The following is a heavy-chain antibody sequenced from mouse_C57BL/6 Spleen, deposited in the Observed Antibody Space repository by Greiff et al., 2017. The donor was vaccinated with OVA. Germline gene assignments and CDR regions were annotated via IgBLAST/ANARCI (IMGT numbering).Heavy chain of an antibody. Sequence: EVQLQQSGPELVKPGASVKISCKASGYTFTDYYMNWVKQRPGKSLEWIGDINPNNGGTSYNQKFKGKATLTVDKSYSTASLELRSLPSENSAVYYVANPTGTWDFCVWGTGTTVTVAS. D-gene: IGHD4-1*02. CDR1: GYTFTDYY. V-gene: IGHV1-26*01. J-gene: IGHJ1*03. CDR2: INPNNGGT. CDR3: ANPTGTWDFCV.